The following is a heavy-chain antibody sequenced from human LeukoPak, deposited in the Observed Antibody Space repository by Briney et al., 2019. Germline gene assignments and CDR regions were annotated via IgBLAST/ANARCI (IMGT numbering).Heavy chain of an antibody. V-gene: IGHV1-58*01. D-gene: IGHD3-22*01. CDR3: AAAPHYYDSSGSDY. CDR1: GFTFTSSA. Sequence: ASVKVSCKASGFTFTSSAVQWVRQARGQRLEWIGWIVVGSGNTNYAQKFQERVTITRDMSTSTAYMELSSLRSEDTAVYYCAAAPHYYDSSGSDYWGQGTLVTVSS. CDR2: IVVGSGNT. J-gene: IGHJ4*02.